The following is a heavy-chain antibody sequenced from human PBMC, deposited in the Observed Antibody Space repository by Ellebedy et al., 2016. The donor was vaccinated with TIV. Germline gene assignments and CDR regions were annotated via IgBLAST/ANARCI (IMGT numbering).Heavy chain of an antibody. D-gene: IGHD1-26*01. J-gene: IGHJ4*02. CDR3: ARRRGATSEYYFDY. CDR1: GYTFTNYA. CDR2: MTPNSGNT. V-gene: IGHV1-8*01. Sequence: AASVKVSCNASGYTFTNYAVNWVRQATGQGLEWMGWMTPNSGNTGYAQKFQGRVPMTRDTSIDTAYRELSSLTSEDTAVYYCARRRGATSEYYFDYWGQGTLVTVSS.